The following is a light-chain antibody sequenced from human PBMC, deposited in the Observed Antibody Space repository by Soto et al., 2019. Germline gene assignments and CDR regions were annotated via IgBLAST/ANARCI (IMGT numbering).Light chain of an antibody. CDR2: DAS. CDR1: QSVGRA. J-gene: IGKJ2*01. V-gene: IGKV1-5*01. CDR3: QQYKSSTT. Sequence: DIQMTQSPSTLSASAGDRVTITCRASQSVGRALAWYQQKPGRAPKLLMYDASNLGSGVPSRFSGSGSGTEFTLTISSLQPDDLATYYCQQYKSSTTFGQGTKLEIK.